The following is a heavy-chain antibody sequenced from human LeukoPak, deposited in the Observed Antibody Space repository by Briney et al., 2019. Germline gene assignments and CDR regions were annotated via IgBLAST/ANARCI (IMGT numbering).Heavy chain of an antibody. CDR3: ARGRDDGYNTDY. V-gene: IGHV3-53*01. D-gene: IGHD5-24*01. CDR1: GFTFSSYA. Sequence: GRSLRLSCAASGFTFSSYAMSWVRQAPGKGLEWVSVIYSGGSTYYADSVKGRFTISRDNSKNTLYLQMNSLRAEDTAVYYCARGRDDGYNTDYWGQGTLVTVSS. CDR2: IYSGGST. J-gene: IGHJ4*02.